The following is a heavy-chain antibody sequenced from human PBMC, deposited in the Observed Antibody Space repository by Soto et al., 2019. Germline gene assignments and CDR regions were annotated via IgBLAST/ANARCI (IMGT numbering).Heavy chain of an antibody. D-gene: IGHD2-15*01. CDR2: ISGSGGSP. V-gene: IGHV3-23*01. CDR1: GFTFSSYT. Sequence: EVQVLESGGGLVQPGGSLRLYCAASGFTFSSYTMAWVRQAPGKGLEWVSSISGSGGSPYYADSVQGRFTISRDNYKNTVSLQMNSLRAEDTATYYCTKARCSGDTCYVPDYWGHGTLVIVSS. CDR3: TKARCSGDTCYVPDY. J-gene: IGHJ4*01.